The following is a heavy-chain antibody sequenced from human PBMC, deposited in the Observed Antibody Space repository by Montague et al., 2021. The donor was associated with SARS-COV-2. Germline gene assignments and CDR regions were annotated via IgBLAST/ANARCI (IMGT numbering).Heavy chain of an antibody. D-gene: IGHD2-2*03. V-gene: IGHV3-30-3*01. CDR1: GFDFSSYP. CDR3: VGALDIVVVAATMGFEH. Sequence: SLRLSCAASGFDFSSYPVHWVRQAPGKGLEWVAVISYNGSNQYYVDSVKGRFTISRDNSKNTVFLQMNSLRADDTAVHYCVGALDIVVVAATMGFEHWGQGTLVTVSA. CDR2: ISYNGSNQ. J-gene: IGHJ4*02.